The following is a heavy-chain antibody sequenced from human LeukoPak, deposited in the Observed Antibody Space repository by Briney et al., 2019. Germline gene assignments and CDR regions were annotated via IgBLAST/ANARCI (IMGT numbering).Heavy chain of an antibody. V-gene: IGHV4-34*01. Sequence: SETLSLTCAVYGGSFSGYYWSWIRQPPGKGLEWIGEINHSGSTNYNPSLKSRVTISVDTSKNQFSLKLSSVTATDTAVYYCARGRIMITFGGVIVHPPFSFWGQGTLVTVSS. CDR2: INHSGST. CDR3: ARGRIMITFGGVIVHPPFSF. D-gene: IGHD3-16*02. J-gene: IGHJ4*02. CDR1: GGSFSGYY.